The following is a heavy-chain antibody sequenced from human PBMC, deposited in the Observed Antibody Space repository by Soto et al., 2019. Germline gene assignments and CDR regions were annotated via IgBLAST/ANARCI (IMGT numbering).Heavy chain of an antibody. CDR2: TSYDGSSG. Sequence: QVQLVESGGGVVQPGRSLRLSCAASGFTFSSSGMHWVRQAPGKGLEWVAVTSYDGSSGYYADSVRGRFTISRDNSKNTLYLQMNGLRAEDTAVYYCAKSPAAVAGYFDYWRQGTLVTVSS. D-gene: IGHD6-19*01. CDR1: GFTFSSSG. CDR3: AKSPAAVAGYFDY. V-gene: IGHV3-30*18. J-gene: IGHJ4*02.